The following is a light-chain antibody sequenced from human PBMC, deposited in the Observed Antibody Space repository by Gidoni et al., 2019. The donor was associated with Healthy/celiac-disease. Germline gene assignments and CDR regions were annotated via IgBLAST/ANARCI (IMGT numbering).Light chain of an antibody. CDR3: QAWDSSTYGVV. CDR1: QLGDQY. Sequence: SYELTQPPSVSVSPGQTASITCSGDQLGDQYACWYQQKPGQSPVLGIYQDSKRHSGIPERFSGSNSGNTATLTISGTQAMDEADYYCQAWDSSTYGVVFGGGTKLTVL. CDR2: QDS. J-gene: IGLJ2*01. V-gene: IGLV3-1*01.